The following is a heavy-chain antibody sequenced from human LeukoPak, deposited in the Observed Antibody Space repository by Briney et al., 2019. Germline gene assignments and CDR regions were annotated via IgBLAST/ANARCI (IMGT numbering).Heavy chain of an antibody. D-gene: IGHD3-22*01. CDR1: GGSLSSYY. V-gene: IGHV4-59*01. CDR3: ARDLHYYDSSGHRYYYYYGMDV. J-gene: IGHJ6*02. Sequence: PSETLSLTCTVSGGSLSSYYWSWVRQPPGKGLEWIGYIYYSGSTNYNPSLKSRVTISVDTSKNQFSLKLSSVTAADTAVYYCARDLHYYDSSGHRYYYYYGMDVWGQGTTVTVSS. CDR2: IYYSGST.